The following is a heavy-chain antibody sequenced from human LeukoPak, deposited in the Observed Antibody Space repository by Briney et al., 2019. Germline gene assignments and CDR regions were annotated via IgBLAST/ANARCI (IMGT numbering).Heavy chain of an antibody. CDR3: AKGPAPIAVAGTDY. Sequence: PGGSLRLSCAASGFTFSSCAMSWVRQAPGKGLEWVSAISGSGGSTYYADSVKGRFTISRDNSKNTLYLQMNSLRAEDTAVYYCAKGPAPIAVAGTDYWGQGTLVTVSS. D-gene: IGHD6-19*01. J-gene: IGHJ4*02. CDR2: ISGSGGST. CDR1: GFTFSSCA. V-gene: IGHV3-23*01.